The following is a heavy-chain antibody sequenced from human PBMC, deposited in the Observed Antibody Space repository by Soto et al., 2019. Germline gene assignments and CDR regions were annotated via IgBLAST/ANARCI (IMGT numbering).Heavy chain of an antibody. Sequence: PSETLSLTCAVYGGSFSGYYWSWIRQPPGKGLEWIGEINHSGSTNYNPSLKSRVTISVDTSKNQFSLKLSSVTAADTAVYYCARGAVSSWYEGWFDPGGQGTLVTVSS. CDR2: INHSGST. D-gene: IGHD6-13*01. CDR3: ARGAVSSWYEGWFDP. CDR1: GGSFSGYY. J-gene: IGHJ5*02. V-gene: IGHV4-34*01.